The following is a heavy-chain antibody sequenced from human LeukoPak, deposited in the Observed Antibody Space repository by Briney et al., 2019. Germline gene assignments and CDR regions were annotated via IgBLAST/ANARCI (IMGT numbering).Heavy chain of an antibody. V-gene: IGHV1-69*13. D-gene: IGHD1-20*01. CDR1: GGTFSSYG. Sequence: SVKVSCKASGGTFSSYGISWVRQAPGQGLEWMGGIIPIFGTANYAQKFQGRVTITADESTSTAYMGLSSLRSEDTAVYYCARGALTGTTSSFDYWGQGTLVTVSS. CDR2: IIPIFGTA. J-gene: IGHJ4*02. CDR3: ARGALTGTTSSFDY.